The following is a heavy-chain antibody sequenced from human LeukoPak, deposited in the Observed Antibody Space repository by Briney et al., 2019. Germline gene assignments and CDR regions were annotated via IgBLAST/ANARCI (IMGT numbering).Heavy chain of an antibody. CDR2: INHSGST. CDR3: AXLGRXTXIVXVTNYYYYYMDV. V-gene: IGHV4-34*01. D-gene: IGHD3-22*01. CDR1: GGSFSGYY. J-gene: IGHJ6*03. Sequence: SETLSLTCAVYGGSFSGYYWSWIRQPPGKGLEWIGEINHSGSTNYNPSLKSRVTISVDTSKNQFSLKLSSVTAADTAVYYCAXLGRXTXIVXVTNYYYYYMDVWGKGTTVTVSS.